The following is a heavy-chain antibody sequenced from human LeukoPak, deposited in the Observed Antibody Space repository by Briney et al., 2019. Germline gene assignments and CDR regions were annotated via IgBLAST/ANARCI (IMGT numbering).Heavy chain of an antibody. Sequence: PGGSLRLSCAASGFSFSNYWMSWVRQGPGKGLEWVANIKQDGIEKRYVDSVKGRFTISRDNAKSSLYLQMNSLRAEDTAVYYCARDLGSSYYWGQGTLVTVSS. CDR1: GFSFSNYW. CDR2: IKQDGIEK. V-gene: IGHV3-7*01. CDR3: ARDLGSSYY. J-gene: IGHJ4*02. D-gene: IGHD3-10*01.